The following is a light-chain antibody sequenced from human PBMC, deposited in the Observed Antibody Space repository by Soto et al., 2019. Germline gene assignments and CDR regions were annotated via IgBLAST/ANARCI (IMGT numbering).Light chain of an antibody. CDR2: AAS. J-gene: IGKJ1*01. CDR1: QGNRND. CDR3: LQYYNYPWT. Sequence: IQMTQSPSSLSASVGDRVTITCRAIQGNRNDLGWYQQKPGKAPKLLIYAASSLQSGVPSRFSGSASGTDFTLTVSRLQPEDFATYFCLQYYNYPWTFGQGTKVQIK. V-gene: IGKV1-6*01.